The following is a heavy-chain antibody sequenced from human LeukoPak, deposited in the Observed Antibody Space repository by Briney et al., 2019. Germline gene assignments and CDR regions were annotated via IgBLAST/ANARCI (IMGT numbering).Heavy chain of an antibody. CDR1: GYSFTDYY. Sequence: ASVKVSCKTSGYSFTDYYMHWVRQAPGQRLEWMGWINPNSGVTSSAQKFQGRVTMTRDTSITTVYMEVSWLTSDDTAIYYCARADRLHGGPYLIGPWGQGTLVTVSS. CDR2: INPNSGVT. D-gene: IGHD2-21*01. CDR3: ARADRLHGGPYLIGP. V-gene: IGHV1-2*02. J-gene: IGHJ5*02.